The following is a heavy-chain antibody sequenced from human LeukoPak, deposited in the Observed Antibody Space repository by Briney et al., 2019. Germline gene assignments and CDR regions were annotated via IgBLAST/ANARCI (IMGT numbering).Heavy chain of an antibody. J-gene: IGHJ6*03. D-gene: IGHD1-26*01. Sequence: SETLSLTCTVSGGSISSSSYYWGWIRQPPGKGLEWIGSIYYSGSTYYNPSLKSRVTISVDTSKNQFSLKLSSVTAADTAVYYCASGSYAYYYMDVWGKGTTVTVSS. V-gene: IGHV4-39*07. CDR2: IYYSGST. CDR1: GGSISSSSYY. CDR3: ASGSYAYYYMDV.